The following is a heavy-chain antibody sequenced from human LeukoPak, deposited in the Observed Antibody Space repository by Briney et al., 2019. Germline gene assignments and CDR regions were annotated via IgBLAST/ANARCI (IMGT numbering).Heavy chain of an antibody. CDR1: VFTFSSYG. Sequence: PGGSLRLSCTATVFTFSSYGMHWVRQAPGKGLEWVAVISSDGSYKYYADSVKGRFTISRDNSKNTLFLQMIGLRAEDAAVYYCAKSSSSGYVDGPDIWGQGTMVTVSS. V-gene: IGHV3-30*18. J-gene: IGHJ3*02. D-gene: IGHD3-22*01. CDR3: AKSSSSGYVDGPDI. CDR2: ISSDGSYK.